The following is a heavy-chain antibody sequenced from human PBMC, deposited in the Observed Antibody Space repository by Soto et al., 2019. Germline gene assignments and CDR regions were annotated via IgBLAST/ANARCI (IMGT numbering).Heavy chain of an antibody. V-gene: IGHV1-69*06. CDR2: IIPIFGTA. J-gene: IGHJ4*02. D-gene: IGHD2-21*01. Sequence: QVQLVQSGAEVKKPXSXVXXXXXXSGXTFXSXXXXXVRXXXXQXXXXXXXIIPIFGTANYAQKFQGRVTITADKSTSTAYMELSSLRSEDTAVYYCARDQRATVVFKGSQGFDYWGQGTLVTVSS. CDR3: ARDQRATVVFKGSQGFDY. CDR1: GXTFXSXX.